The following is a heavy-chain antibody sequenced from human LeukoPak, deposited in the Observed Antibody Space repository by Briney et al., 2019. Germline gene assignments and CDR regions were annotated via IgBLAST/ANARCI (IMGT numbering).Heavy chain of an antibody. D-gene: IGHD1-1*01. CDR2: INGDGRNI. V-gene: IGHV3-74*01. CDR3: ARVNNWNALGDYYMDV. Sequence: PGGSLRLSCVASGFTFSSYWTHWVRQDPRKGLVWVSRINGDGRNINYADSVRGRFTISRDNAKNTLYLQMNTLRVEDTAVYYCARVNNWNALGDYYMDVWGKGTTVTVSS. CDR1: GFTFSSYW. J-gene: IGHJ6*03.